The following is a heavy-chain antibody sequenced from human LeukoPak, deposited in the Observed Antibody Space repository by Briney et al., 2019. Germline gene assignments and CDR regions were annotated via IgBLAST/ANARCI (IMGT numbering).Heavy chain of an antibody. D-gene: IGHD3-10*01. CDR2: ISSSGTTI. V-gene: IGHV3-48*03. J-gene: IGHJ4*02. Sequence: GGSLILSCAASGFTFSSYEMNWVRQAPGKGLEWVSDISSSGTTIYYADSVKGRFTISRDNAKNSLYLQMNSLRAEDTAVYYCARPDGDYYYGSGSYFHYWGQGTLVTVSS. CDR3: ARPDGDYYYGSGSYFHY. CDR1: GFTFSSYE.